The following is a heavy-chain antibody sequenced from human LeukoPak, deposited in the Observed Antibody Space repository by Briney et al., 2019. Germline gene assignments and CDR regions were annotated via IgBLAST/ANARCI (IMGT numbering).Heavy chain of an antibody. J-gene: IGHJ5*02. CDR2: INPSGGST. CDR3: ARGGKSGYSSSWFDP. V-gene: IGHV1-46*01. Sequence: GASVKVSCKASGFTFTNYNMHWVRQAPGQGLEWMGIINPSGGSTNYAQNFQARVTMTRDTSTSTVYMELSSLRSDDTAVYYCARGGKSGYSSSWFDPWGQGTLVTVSS. CDR1: GFTFTNYN. D-gene: IGHD6-13*01.